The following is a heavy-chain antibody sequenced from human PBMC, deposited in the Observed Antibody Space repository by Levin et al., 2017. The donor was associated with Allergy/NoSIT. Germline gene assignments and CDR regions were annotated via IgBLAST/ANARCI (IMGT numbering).Heavy chain of an antibody. CDR3: TRHYDSTVF. J-gene: IGHJ4*02. V-gene: IGHV3-73*01. Sequence: LSLTCAASGFTFSGSAMHWVRQASGKGLEWVGRIRSKANSYATAYAASVKGRFTISRDDSKNTAYLQMNSLKTEDTAVYYCTRHYDSTVFWGQGTLVTVSS. CDR2: IRSKANSYAT. D-gene: IGHD3-22*01. CDR1: GFTFSGSA.